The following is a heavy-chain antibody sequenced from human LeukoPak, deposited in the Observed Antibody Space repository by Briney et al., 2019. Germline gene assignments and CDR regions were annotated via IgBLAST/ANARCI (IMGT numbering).Heavy chain of an antibody. CDR1: GGSISSYY. D-gene: IGHD6-13*01. J-gene: IGHJ4*02. Sequence: SETLSLTCTVSGGSISSYYWSWIRQPPGKGLEWIGYIYYSGSINYNPSLKSRVTISVDTSKNQFCLKVSSVTAADTAVYYCARGSWYLDYWGQGTLVTVSS. CDR2: IYYSGSI. CDR3: ARGSWYLDY. V-gene: IGHV4-59*01.